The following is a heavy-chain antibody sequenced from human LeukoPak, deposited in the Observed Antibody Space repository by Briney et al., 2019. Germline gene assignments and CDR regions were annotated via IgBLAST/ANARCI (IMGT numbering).Heavy chain of an antibody. D-gene: IGHD3-10*01. CDR3: ARAERSMVRGVIIY. CDR1: GYTFTGYY. CDR2: INPNSGGT. J-gene: IGHJ4*02. Sequence: ASVKVPCKASGYTFTGYYMHWVRQAPGQGLEWMGWINPNSGGTNYAQKFQGRVTMTRDTSISTAYMELSRLRSDDTAVYYCARAERSMVRGVIIYWGQGTLVTVSS. V-gene: IGHV1-2*02.